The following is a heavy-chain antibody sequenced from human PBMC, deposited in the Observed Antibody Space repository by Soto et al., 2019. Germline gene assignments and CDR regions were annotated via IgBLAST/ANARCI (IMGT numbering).Heavy chain of an antibody. Sequence: QVQLVQSGAEVKKPGASVKVSCKASGYTFTSYGISWVRQAPGQGLEWMGWISGHNGNTNHAQKLRGRVTMTTDTSTSTAYMELRSLRSDDTAVYYCARRGDGYQQEFYYYYGMDVWGQGTTVTVSS. V-gene: IGHV1-18*04. CDR3: ARRGDGYQQEFYYYYGMDV. CDR1: GYTFTSYG. CDR2: ISGHNGNT. D-gene: IGHD5-12*01. J-gene: IGHJ6*02.